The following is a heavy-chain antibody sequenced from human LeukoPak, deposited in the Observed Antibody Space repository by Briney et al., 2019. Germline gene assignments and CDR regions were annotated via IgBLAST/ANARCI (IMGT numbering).Heavy chain of an antibody. CDR2: IRYDGSNK. CDR1: GFTFTSHG. V-gene: IGHV3-30*02. CDR3: ARKSASGNYPLDY. Sequence: GGSLRLSCVVSGFTFTSHGMNWIRQAPGKGLEWVAFIRYDGSNKYYADSVKGRFTISRDNSKNTLYLQMNSLRAEDTAVYYCARKSASGNYPLDYWGQGTLVTVSS. D-gene: IGHD3-10*01. J-gene: IGHJ4*02.